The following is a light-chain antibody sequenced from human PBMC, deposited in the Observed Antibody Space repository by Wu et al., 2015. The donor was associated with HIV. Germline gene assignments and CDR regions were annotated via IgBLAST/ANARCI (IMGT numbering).Light chain of an antibody. CDR2: AAS. V-gene: IGKV1-27*01. J-gene: IGKJ1*01. CDR3: QKYNSAPXT. Sequence: DMQMTQSPSFLSASVGDRVTITCRASQGINNYLAWYQQKPGQVPKLLIYAASVLRSGVPSRFSGSGSGTDFTLTISNPQPEDVATYYCQKYNSAPXTFGQGTKVEI. CDR1: QGINNY.